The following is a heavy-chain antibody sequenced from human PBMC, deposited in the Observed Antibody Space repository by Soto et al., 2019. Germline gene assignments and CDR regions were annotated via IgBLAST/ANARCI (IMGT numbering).Heavy chain of an antibody. V-gene: IGHV3-21*01. CDR1: GFTFSTYR. Sequence: EVQLVESWGGLVKPGGSLRLSCAASGFTFSTYRMNWVRQAPGKGLEWVSSISNTGYIYYADSVKGRFTISRDNAKNSLYLQMDSLRAEDTAVYFCARGSGGSVYSWGQGTLVTVSS. CDR3: ARGSGGSVYS. J-gene: IGHJ4*02. CDR2: ISNTGYI. D-gene: IGHD3-10*01.